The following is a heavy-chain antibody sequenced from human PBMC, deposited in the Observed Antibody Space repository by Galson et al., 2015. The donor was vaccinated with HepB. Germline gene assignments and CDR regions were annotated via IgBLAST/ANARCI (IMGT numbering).Heavy chain of an antibody. CDR2: INPSGGST. J-gene: IGHJ6*02. D-gene: IGHD3-10*01. CDR1: GYTFTSYY. CDR3: ARVFRADYYGSGSFGMDV. V-gene: IGHV1-46*01. Sequence: SVKVSCKASGYTFTSYYIHWVRQAPGQGLEWMGIINPSGGSTTYTQKFQGRGTMTRDTSTSTVYMELSSLRSEDTAVYYCARVFRADYYGSGSFGMDVWGQGTTVTVSS.